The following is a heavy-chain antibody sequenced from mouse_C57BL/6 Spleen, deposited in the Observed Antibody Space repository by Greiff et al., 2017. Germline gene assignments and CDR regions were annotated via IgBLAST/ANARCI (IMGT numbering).Heavy chain of an antibody. J-gene: IGHJ1*03. CDR1: GYTFTSYW. V-gene: IGHV1-52*01. Sequence: VQLQQPGAELVRPGSSVKLSCKASGYTFTSYWMHWVKQRPIQGLEWIGNIDPSDSETHYNHKFKDKATLTVDKSSSTAYMQLGSLTSEDAAVYYCARAYDPYFDVWGTGTTVTVSS. CDR3: ARAYDPYFDV. CDR2: IDPSDSET. D-gene: IGHD2-10*02.